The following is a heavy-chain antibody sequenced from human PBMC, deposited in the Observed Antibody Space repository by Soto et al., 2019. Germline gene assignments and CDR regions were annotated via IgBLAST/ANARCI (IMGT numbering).Heavy chain of an antibody. CDR3: ARVRPLRERFFDY. Sequence: SETLSLTCAVYGGSFSGYYWSWIRQPPGKGQEWIGEINHSGSTNYNPSLKSRVTISVDTSKNQFSLKLSSVTAADTAVYYCARVRPLRERFFDYWGQGTLVTVSS. CDR2: INHSGST. CDR1: GGSFSGYY. J-gene: IGHJ4*02. V-gene: IGHV4-34*01. D-gene: IGHD1-1*01.